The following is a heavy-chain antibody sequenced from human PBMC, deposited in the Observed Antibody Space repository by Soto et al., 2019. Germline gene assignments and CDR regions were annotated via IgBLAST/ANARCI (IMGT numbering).Heavy chain of an antibody. Sequence: QVQLVESGGGVVQPGRSLRLSCAASGFTFSSYGMHWVRQAPGKGLEWVAVISYDGSNKYYADSVKGRFTIPRDNSKNTLYLQMNSLRAEDTAVYYCAKDHGILEWLLFGYFDYWGQGTLVTVSS. CDR3: AKDHGILEWLLFGYFDY. CDR1: GFTFSSYG. V-gene: IGHV3-30*18. D-gene: IGHD3-3*01. J-gene: IGHJ4*02. CDR2: ISYDGSNK.